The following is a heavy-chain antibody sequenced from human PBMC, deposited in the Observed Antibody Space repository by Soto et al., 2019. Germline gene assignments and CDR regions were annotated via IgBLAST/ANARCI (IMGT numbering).Heavy chain of an antibody. CDR1: GDSLSTSFW. V-gene: IGHV4-4*02. CDR3: AKASYGLGYFVY. D-gene: IGHD4-17*01. CDR2: IYHVGST. Sequence: QVQLQESGPRLVKPSETLSLTCTVSGDSLSTSFWWTWVRQSPGKGLEWIGQIYHVGSTNYNPALKRRVTLSVDKSKNQFSLKLTSVNAADTAVYYCAKASYGLGYFVYWGQGALVAVSS. J-gene: IGHJ4*02.